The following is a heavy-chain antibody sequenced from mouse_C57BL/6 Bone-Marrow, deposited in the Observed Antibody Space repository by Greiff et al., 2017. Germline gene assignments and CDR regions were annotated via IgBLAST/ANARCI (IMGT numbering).Heavy chain of an antibody. J-gene: IGHJ1*03. V-gene: IGHV5-9-1*02. CDR2: ISSGGDYI. Sequence: EVKLVESGEGLVKPGGSLKLSCAASGFTFRSYAMSWVRQTPEKRLEWVAYISSGGDYIYYADTVKGRFTISSDNARNTLYLQMSSLKSEDTAMYYCTRESTTVDWYFDVWGTGTTVTVSS. CDR1: GFTFRSYA. CDR3: TRESTTVDWYFDV. D-gene: IGHD1-1*01.